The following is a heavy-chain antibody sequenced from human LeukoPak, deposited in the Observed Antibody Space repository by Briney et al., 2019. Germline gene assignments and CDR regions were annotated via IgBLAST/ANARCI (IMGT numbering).Heavy chain of an antibody. Sequence: GGSLRLSCAASGFTFSNAWMSWARQAPGKGREWVGRIKNKTDGGTTDYAAPVKGRFTISRDDSKNTLYLQMNSLKTEDTAVYYCTTDTRGDYGLYYFDYWGQGTLVTVSS. J-gene: IGHJ4*02. CDR2: IKNKTDGGTT. D-gene: IGHD2-21*02. V-gene: IGHV3-15*01. CDR1: GFTFSNAW. CDR3: TTDTRGDYGLYYFDY.